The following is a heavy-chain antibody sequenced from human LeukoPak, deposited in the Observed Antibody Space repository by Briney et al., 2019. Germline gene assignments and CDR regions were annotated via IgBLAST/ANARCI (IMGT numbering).Heavy chain of an antibody. D-gene: IGHD3-10*01. V-gene: IGHV4-34*01. CDR3: ARRRITMVRGVNPNWFDP. Sequence: SETLSLTCAVYGGSFSGYYWSWIRQPPGKGLEWIGETNHSGITNYNPSLQSRVTISVDTSKNHFSLKLSSVTAADTAVSSCARRRITMVRGVNPNWFDPWGRGTLVTVSS. J-gene: IGHJ5*02. CDR2: TNHSGIT. CDR1: GGSFSGYY.